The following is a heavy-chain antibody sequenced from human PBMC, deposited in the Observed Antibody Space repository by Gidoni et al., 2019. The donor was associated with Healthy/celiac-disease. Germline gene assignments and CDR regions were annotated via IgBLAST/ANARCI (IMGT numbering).Heavy chain of an antibody. V-gene: IGHV1-3*01. CDR2: INAGNGNT. CDR1: GSTFTSYA. D-gene: IGHD3-22*01. J-gene: IGHJ5*02. CDR3: AREPVVDDNWFDP. Sequence: QVQLVQSGAEVKKPGASVKVSCKASGSTFTSYAMHWVRQPPGQRLEWMGWINAGNGNTKYSQKFQGRVTITRDTSASTAYMELSSLRSEDTAVYYCAREPVVDDNWFDPWGQGTLVTVSS.